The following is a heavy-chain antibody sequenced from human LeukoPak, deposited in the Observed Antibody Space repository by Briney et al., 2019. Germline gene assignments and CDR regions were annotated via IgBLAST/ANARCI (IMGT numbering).Heavy chain of an antibody. J-gene: IGHJ4*02. CDR2: IYYSGST. V-gene: IGHV4-59*01. CDR1: GGSISSYY. D-gene: IGHD2-21*01. CDR3: ARGQSGETYFDY. Sequence: SETLSLTCTVSGGSISSYYWSWIRQPPGKALEWIGYIYYSGSTNYNPSLKSRVTISVDTSKNQFSLKLSSVTAADTAVYYCARGQSGETYFDYWGQGTLVTVSS.